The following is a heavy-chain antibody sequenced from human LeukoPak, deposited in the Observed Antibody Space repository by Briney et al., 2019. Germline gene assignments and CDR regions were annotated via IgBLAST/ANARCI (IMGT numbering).Heavy chain of an antibody. Sequence: RGSLRLSSVAPGFSSSPVMPASSRQSPGQGLEFVANINPDGSDINYVDSVKGRFTISRDNAKNSLYLQMNSLRAEDTAVYFYVCGGCFVRVRYYPDYWGQGTLVTVSS. D-gene: IGHD2-8*02. V-gene: IGHV3-7*01. CDR3: VCGGCFVRVRYYPDY. CDR2: INPDGSDI. J-gene: IGHJ4*02. CDR1: GFSSSPVM.